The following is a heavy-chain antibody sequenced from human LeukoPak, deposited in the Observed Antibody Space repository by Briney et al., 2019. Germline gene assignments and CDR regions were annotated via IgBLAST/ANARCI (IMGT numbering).Heavy chain of an antibody. V-gene: IGHV3-21*01. CDR2: ISTSSSYI. CDR3: ARVTRGGYDGYFDY. D-gene: IGHD5-12*01. CDR1: GFTFSSYS. Sequence: GRSLRLSCAASGFTFSSYSMNWVRQAPGKGLEWVSFISTSSSYIYYADSLKGRFTISRDNAKKSLYLQINSLRAEDTAVYYCARVTRGGYDGYFDYWGQGTLVTVSS. J-gene: IGHJ4*02.